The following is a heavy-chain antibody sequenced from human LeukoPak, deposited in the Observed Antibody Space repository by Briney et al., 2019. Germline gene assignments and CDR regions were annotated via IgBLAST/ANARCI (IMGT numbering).Heavy chain of an antibody. J-gene: IGHJ3*02. Sequence: GESLKISCKGSGYSFTSYWIGWVRQMPGKGLEWMGIIYPGDSDTRYSPSFQGQVTISADKSISTAYLQWSSLKASDTAMYYCARRYCSSTSCYKAFDIWGQGTMVTVSS. D-gene: IGHD2-2*02. CDR3: ARRYCSSTSCYKAFDI. CDR2: IYPGDSDT. CDR1: GYSFTSYW. V-gene: IGHV5-51*01.